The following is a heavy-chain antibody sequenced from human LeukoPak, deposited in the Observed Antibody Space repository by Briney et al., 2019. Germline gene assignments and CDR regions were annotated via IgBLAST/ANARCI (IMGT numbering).Heavy chain of an antibody. J-gene: IGHJ5*02. Sequence: SETLSLTCTVSGGSINSYYWGWIRQHPGKGLEWIGYIYYSGSTYYNPSLKSRVTISVDTSKNQFSLKLSSVTAADTAVYYCARVRIAAAGTFGWLDPWGQGTLVTVSS. V-gene: IGHV4-59*06. CDR2: IYYSGST. CDR3: ARVRIAAAGTFGWLDP. CDR1: GGSINSYY. D-gene: IGHD6-13*01.